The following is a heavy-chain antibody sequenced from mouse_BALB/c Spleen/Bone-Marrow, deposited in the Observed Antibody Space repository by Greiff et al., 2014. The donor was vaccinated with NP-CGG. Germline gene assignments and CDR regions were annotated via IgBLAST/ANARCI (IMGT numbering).Heavy chain of an antibody. V-gene: IGHV14-3*02. CDR1: GFNIKDTY. D-gene: IGHD1-1*01. Sequence: VQLQQSGAELVKPGASVKLSCTASGFNIKDTYMHWVKQRPEQGLEWIGRIDPANGNTKYDPKFQGKATITAGTSSNTAYLQLSSLTSEDTAVYYCARYSYGSRGYYFDYWGQGTTLTVSS. J-gene: IGHJ2*01. CDR3: ARYSYGSRGYYFDY. CDR2: IDPANGNT.